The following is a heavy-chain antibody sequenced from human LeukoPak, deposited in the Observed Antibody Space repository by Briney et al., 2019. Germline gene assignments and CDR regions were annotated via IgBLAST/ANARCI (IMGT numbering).Heavy chain of an antibody. D-gene: IGHD3-3*01. CDR2: ISSSSSYI. CDR3: ARDITIFGVVTSDAFDI. V-gene: IGHV3-21*01. J-gene: IGHJ3*02. Sequence: GGSLRLSCAASGFTFSSYSMNWVRQAPGKGLEWVSSISSSSSYIYYADSVKGRFTISRDNAKNSLYLQMNSLRAEDTAVYYCARDITIFGVVTSDAFDIWDQGTMVTVSS. CDR1: GFTFSSYS.